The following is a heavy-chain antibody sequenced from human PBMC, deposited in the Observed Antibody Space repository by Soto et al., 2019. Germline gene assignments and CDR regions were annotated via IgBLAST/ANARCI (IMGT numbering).Heavy chain of an antibody. CDR1: GFTFSDSY. Sequence: PGGSLRLSCAASGFTFSDSYMSWIRQAPGKGLEWISYITFSGNTVYYADSLKGRFTISRDNAKNSLYLQMNRLRAEDTAVYYCARVSWREKYGMDVRGQGTKVTVSS. CDR3: ARVSWREKYGMDV. CDR2: ITFSGNTV. V-gene: IGHV3-11*01. J-gene: IGHJ6*02.